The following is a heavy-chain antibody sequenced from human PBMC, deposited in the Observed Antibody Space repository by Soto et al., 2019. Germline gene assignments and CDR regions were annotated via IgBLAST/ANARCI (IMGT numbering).Heavy chain of an antibody. CDR1: GFTFSSYG. CDR2: ISYDGSNK. CDR3: AKDPGFRDYYYGMDV. V-gene: IGHV3-30*18. D-gene: IGHD3-10*01. Sequence: GGSLRLSCAASGFTFSSYGMHWVRPAPGKGLEWVAVISYDGSNKYYADSVKGRFTISRDNSKNTLYLQMNSLRAEDTAVYYCAKDPGFRDYYYGMDVWGQGTTVTVSS. J-gene: IGHJ6*02.